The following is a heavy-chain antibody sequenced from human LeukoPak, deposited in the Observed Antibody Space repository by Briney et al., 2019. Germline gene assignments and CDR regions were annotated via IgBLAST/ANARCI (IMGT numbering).Heavy chain of an antibody. D-gene: IGHD4-23*01. CDR1: GFTFSSYD. CDR2: IGTAGEI. Sequence: GGSLRLSCAASGFTFSSYDIHWVRQATGKGLEWVSGIGTAGEIYYPGSVKGRFTISRENAKNSLYLQMNSLRAGDTAVYYCARGGEITPRFFETGGIDYWGQGTLVSVSS. CDR3: ARGGEITPRFFETGGIDY. V-gene: IGHV3-13*01. J-gene: IGHJ4*02.